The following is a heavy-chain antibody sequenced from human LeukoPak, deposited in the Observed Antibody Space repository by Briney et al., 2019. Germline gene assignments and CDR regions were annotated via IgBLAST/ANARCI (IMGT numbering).Heavy chain of an antibody. CDR1: GFTFCSYA. V-gene: IGHV3-23*01. J-gene: IGHJ4*02. Sequence: GGSLRLSCAASGFTFCSYAMSWVRPAPGKGLEWVSAISGSGGSTYYADSVKGRFTISRDNSKNTLYLQMNSLRAEDTAVYYCAKSGVRDSSSWYDYWGQGTLVTVSS. CDR3: AKSGVRDSSSWYDY. CDR2: ISGSGGST. D-gene: IGHD6-13*01.